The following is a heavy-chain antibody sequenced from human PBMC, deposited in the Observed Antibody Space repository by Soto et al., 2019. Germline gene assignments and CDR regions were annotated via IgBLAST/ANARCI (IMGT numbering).Heavy chain of an antibody. V-gene: IGHV3-23*01. CDR2: FSGSGAGT. CDR3: AASQWLAPLFDY. J-gene: IGHJ4*02. D-gene: IGHD6-19*01. Sequence: GGSLRLSCAASGFTFSSYAMSWVRQAPGKGLEWVSAFSGSGAGTYYADSVKGRFTISRDNSKSTLYLQMNSLRAEDTAVYYCAASQWLAPLFDYWGQGTLVTVSS. CDR1: GFTFSSYA.